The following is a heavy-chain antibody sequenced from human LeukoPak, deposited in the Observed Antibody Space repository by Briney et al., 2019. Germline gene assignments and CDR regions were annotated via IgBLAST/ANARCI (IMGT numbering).Heavy chain of an antibody. V-gene: IGHV1-2*06. J-gene: IGHJ4*02. Sequence: ASVKLSCKASGGTFSNYAFSWVRQAPGQGLEWMGRIDPNSGGTNYAQKFQGRVTMTRDTSISTAYMELSRLRSDDTAVYYCARRYCSGGSCYSIDYWGQGTLVTVSS. D-gene: IGHD2-15*01. CDR2: IDPNSGGT. CDR1: GGTFSNYA. CDR3: ARRYCSGGSCYSIDY.